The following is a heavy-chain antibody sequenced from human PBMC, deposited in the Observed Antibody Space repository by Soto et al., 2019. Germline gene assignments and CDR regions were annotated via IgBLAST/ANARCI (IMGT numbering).Heavy chain of an antibody. D-gene: IGHD3-3*01. J-gene: IGHJ5*02. V-gene: IGHV1-69*01. CDR2: IIPIFGTA. Sequence: QVQLVQSGAEVKKPGSSVKVSCKASGGTFSSYAISWVRQAPGQGLEWMGGIIPIFGTANYAQKFQGRVTITAEESTSTAYMELGRLGSEDTGVYYWAGVRVSIFGVVTQGWFDPWGQGTLVTVSS. CDR3: AGVRVSIFGVVTQGWFDP. CDR1: GGTFSSYA.